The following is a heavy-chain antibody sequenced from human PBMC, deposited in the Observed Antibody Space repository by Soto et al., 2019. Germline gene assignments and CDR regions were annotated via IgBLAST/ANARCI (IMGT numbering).Heavy chain of an antibody. CDR3: ARDRGVAPPVAGNTHYYYYMDV. CDR1: GYSFTNYG. Sequence: QDQLVQSGVEVKKPGASVKVSCKASGYSFTNYGITWVRQAPGQGFEWMGWISAYNGNTNYAQKFQGRVTMTTDASTTTAYLELRGLGPAATAVYYCARDRGVAPPVAGNTHYYYYMDVWGKGTRSPCP. J-gene: IGHJ6*03. V-gene: IGHV1-18*01. D-gene: IGHD6-19*01. CDR2: ISAYNGNT.